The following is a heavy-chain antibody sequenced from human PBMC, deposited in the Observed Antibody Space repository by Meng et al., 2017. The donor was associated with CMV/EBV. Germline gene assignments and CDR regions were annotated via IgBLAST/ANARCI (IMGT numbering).Heavy chain of an antibody. D-gene: IGHD1-7*01. CDR2: ISYDGSNK. CDR3: ARDGDWNYEGWFDP. V-gene: IGHV3-30-3*01. J-gene: IGHJ5*02. CDR1: GFTFSGYA. Sequence: AASGFTFSGYAMHWDRQATGKGLEWVAVISYDGSNKYYADSVKGRFTISRDNSKNTLYLQMNSLRAEDTAVYYCARDGDWNYEGWFDPWGQGTLVTVS.